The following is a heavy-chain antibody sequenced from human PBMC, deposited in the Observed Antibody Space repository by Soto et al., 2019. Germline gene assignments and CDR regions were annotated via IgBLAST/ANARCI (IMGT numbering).Heavy chain of an antibody. J-gene: IGHJ4*02. CDR2: IIPIFGTA. V-gene: IGHV1-69*06. CDR1: GVTFSSYA. D-gene: IGHD3-22*01. Sequence: SVKVSCKASGVTFSSYAISWVRQAPGQGLEWMGGIIPIFGTANYAQKFQGRVTITADKSTSTAYMELSSLRSEDTAVYYCASDDSSGYYLIRRYWGQGTLVTVSS. CDR3: ASDDSSGYYLIRRY.